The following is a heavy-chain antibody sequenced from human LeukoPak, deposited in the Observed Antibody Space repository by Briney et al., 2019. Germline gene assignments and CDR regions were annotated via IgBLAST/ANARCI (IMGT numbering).Heavy chain of an antibody. D-gene: IGHD4-17*01. Sequence: PSETLSLTCTVSGGSISSGSYYWSWIRQPAGKGLEWIGRIYTSGSTNYNPSLKSRVTISVDTSKNQFSLKLSSVTAADTAVYYCAKDYGDYGYYWGQGTLVTVSS. CDR3: AKDYGDYGYY. CDR1: GGSISSGSYY. CDR2: IYTSGST. V-gene: IGHV4-61*02. J-gene: IGHJ4*02.